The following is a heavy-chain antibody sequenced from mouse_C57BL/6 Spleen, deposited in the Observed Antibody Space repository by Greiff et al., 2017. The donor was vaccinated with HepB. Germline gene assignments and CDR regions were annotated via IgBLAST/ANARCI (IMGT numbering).Heavy chain of an antibody. D-gene: IGHD2-3*01. CDR1: GFTFSSYA. V-gene: IGHV5-9-1*02. Sequence: EVMLVESGEGLVKPGGSLKLSCAASGFTFSSYAMSRVRQTPEKRLEWVAYISSGGDYIYYADTVKGRFTISRDNARNTLYLQMSSLKSEDTAMYYCTRDGGTGEVDYWGQGTTLTVSS. J-gene: IGHJ2*01. CDR3: TRDGGTGEVDY. CDR2: ISSGGDYI.